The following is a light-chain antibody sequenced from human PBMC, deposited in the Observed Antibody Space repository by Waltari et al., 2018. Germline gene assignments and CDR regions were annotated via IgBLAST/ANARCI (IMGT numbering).Light chain of an antibody. CDR3: AAWDDSLSGPV. CDR2: RNN. CDR1: SSNIGSNY. J-gene: IGLJ3*02. V-gene: IGLV1-47*01. Sequence: QSVLTQPPSASGTPGQRVTISCSGSSSNIGSNYVYWYQQLPGTAPKLLIYRNNQRPSGVPDRFSGSKSGTQASLAISGLRSEDEADYYCAAWDDSLSGPVFGGGTKLTVL.